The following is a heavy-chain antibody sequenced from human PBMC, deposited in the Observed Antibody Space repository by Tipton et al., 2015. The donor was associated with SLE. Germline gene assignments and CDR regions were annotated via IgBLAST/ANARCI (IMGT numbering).Heavy chain of an antibody. CDR2: FYRLGRP. J-gene: IGHJ5*02. V-gene: IGHV4-34*01. Sequence: TLSLTCAVYGGSFSGYYWSWIRQPPGKGLEWIGNFYRLGRPYYNPSLDSRATLSLDASKNQFSLSLTSVTASDTAFYYCASPPSPGFGPSPGSWGQGTFVTVSS. D-gene: IGHD3-16*01. CDR3: ASPPSPGFGPSPGS. CDR1: GGSFSGYY.